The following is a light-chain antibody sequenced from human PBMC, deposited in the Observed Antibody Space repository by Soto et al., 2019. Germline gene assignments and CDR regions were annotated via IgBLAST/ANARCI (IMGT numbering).Light chain of an antibody. Sequence: DIQMTQSPSTLSASVGDRVTITCRASQSISSWLAWYQQKPGKAPKVLIYDASSLESGVPSRFSGSGSGTDFTLTISSLEPEDFAVYYCQQRSKITFGQGTKVDIK. J-gene: IGKJ1*01. CDR1: QSISSW. CDR3: QQRSKIT. V-gene: IGKV1-5*01. CDR2: DAS.